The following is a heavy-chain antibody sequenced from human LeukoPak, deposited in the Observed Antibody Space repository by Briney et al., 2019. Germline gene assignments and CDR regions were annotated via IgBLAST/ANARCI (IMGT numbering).Heavy chain of an antibody. D-gene: IGHD3-3*01. J-gene: IGHJ4*02. V-gene: IGHV3-23*01. CDR1: GFTFSSYA. CDR3: AKASNKAIYDLRY. Sequence: PGGSLRLSCAASGFTFSSYAMSWVRQAPGKGLEWVSAISGSGGSTCYADSVKGRFTISSDNSKNTLYLQMNSLRAEDTAVYYCAKASNKAIYDLRYWGQGTLVTVSS. CDR2: ISGSGGST.